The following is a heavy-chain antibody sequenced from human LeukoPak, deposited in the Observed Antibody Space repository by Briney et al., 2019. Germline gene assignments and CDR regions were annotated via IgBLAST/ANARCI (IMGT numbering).Heavy chain of an antibody. CDR1: GGSISSGGYS. CDR2: IYHSGST. D-gene: IGHD2-15*01. V-gene: IGHV4-30-2*01. J-gene: IGHJ4*02. CDR3: ARGYCSGGSCYLLGY. Sequence: SETLSLTCAVSGGSISSGGYSWSWIRQPPGKGLEWIGYIYHSGSTYCNPSLKSRVTISVDRSKNQFSLKLSSVTAADTAVYYCARGYCSGGSCYLLGYWGQGTLVTVSS.